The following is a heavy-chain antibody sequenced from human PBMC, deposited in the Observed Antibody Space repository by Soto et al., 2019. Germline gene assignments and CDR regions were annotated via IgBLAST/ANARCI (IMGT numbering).Heavy chain of an antibody. D-gene: IGHD6-13*01. CDR2: ISGSGGSS. CDR3: AKVTKRAAAGRYEYYKYGMDV. J-gene: IGHJ6*02. V-gene: IGHV3-23*01. CDR1: GFAFSTYA. Sequence: PGGSLRLSCAASGFAFSTYAMTWVRQAPGKGLEWVSVISGSGGSSYYAASVKGRFTTSRDNSKNTLYLQMNGLRAEDTALYYCAKVTKRAAAGRYEYYKYGMDVWGQGTTVTVSS.